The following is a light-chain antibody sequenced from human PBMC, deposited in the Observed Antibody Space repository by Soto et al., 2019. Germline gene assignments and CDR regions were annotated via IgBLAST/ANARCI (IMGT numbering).Light chain of an antibody. CDR1: QSVADN. J-gene: IGKJ5*01. CDR3: QQYNYWPIT. Sequence: ELMMTQSPSTLSVSPGERVTLSSRSSQSVADNLAWFQQKPGQGPRLLIYGASTRATGIPARFSGSGSETDFTLTVSSLRSEDSAVYYCQQYNYWPITFGQGTRLEIK. V-gene: IGKV3-15*01. CDR2: GAS.